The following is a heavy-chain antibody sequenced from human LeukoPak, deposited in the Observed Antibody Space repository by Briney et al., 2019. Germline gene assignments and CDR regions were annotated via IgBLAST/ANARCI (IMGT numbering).Heavy chain of an antibody. J-gene: IGHJ3*01. CDR1: GGTFSSYA. CDR2: ISPLFGPA. CDR3: ARGGAFDV. V-gene: IGHV1-69*13. Sequence: ASVKVSCKASGGTFSSYAISWVRHAPGQGLEWMGSISPLFGPAHYAQKFQGRVTITPDASTNSIYMEMTSLRSEDTAFYYCARGGAFDVWGHGTLVTVSS.